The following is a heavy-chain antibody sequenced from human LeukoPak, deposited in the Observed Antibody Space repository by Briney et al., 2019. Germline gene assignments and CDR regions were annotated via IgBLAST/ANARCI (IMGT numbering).Heavy chain of an antibody. J-gene: IGHJ4*02. D-gene: IGHD3-10*01. CDR2: IYYSGNT. V-gene: IGHV4-31*03. CDR1: GGSVTSGGYY. CDR3: ARHTGGSGSYPLDY. Sequence: SETLSFTCTVSGGSVTSGGYYWSWIRQHPGKGLEWIGYIYYSGNTHYNPSLKSRVTISGDTSENQFSLRLSSVTDADTAVYYCARHTGGSGSYPLDYWGQGILVTVSS.